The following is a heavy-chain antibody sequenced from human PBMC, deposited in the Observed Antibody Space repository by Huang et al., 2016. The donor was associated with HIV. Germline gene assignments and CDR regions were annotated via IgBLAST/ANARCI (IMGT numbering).Heavy chain of an antibody. J-gene: IGHJ4*02. CDR1: GFIFSDHA. D-gene: IGHD2-21*01. V-gene: IGHV3-23*01. Sequence: EVQLSESGGRLVQPGRSLRLSCAVSGFIFSDHAMSWVRQGPGKGREGVSSFRGRAFTTEYADAVKGRFRISRDNSKKMVYLHMDNLRAEDTALYYCAKQDDVYGSGDSCYSGYFASWGRGTLVTVSS. CDR2: FRGRAFTT. CDR3: AKQDDVYGSGDSCYSGYFAS.